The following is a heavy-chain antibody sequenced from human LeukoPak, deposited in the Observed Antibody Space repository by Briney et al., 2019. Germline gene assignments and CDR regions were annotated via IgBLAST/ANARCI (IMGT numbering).Heavy chain of an antibody. CDR3: ARVETLGPEWLLFNWFDP. J-gene: IGHJ5*02. V-gene: IGHV4-38-2*02. CDR1: GGSISSYY. Sequence: SETLSLTCTVSGGSISSYYWSWIRQPPGKGLEWIGSIYHSGSTYYNPSLKSRVTISVDTSKNQFSLKLSSVTAADTAVYYCARVETLGPEWLLFNWFDPWGQGTLVTVSS. D-gene: IGHD3-3*01. CDR2: IYHSGST.